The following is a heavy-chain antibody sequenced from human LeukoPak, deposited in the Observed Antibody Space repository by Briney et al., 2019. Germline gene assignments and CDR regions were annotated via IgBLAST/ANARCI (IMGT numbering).Heavy chain of an antibody. CDR3: ARGGKGLQLIGSFYDY. J-gene: IGHJ4*02. D-gene: IGHD1-1*01. V-gene: IGHV1-8*01. Sequence: GASVKVSCKASGYTFTSFDINWVRQATGQGLEWMGWMNLNGGIDYAQKFHGRVTLTRDTSITTAYMELSSLRSDDTAVYFCARGGKGLQLIGSFYDYWGQGTLVTVSS. CDR1: GYTFTSFD. CDR2: MNLNGGI.